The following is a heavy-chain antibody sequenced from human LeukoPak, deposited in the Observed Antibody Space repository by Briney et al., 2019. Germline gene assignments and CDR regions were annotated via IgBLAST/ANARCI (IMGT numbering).Heavy chain of an antibody. CDR3: ASLTTETTSWCFDL. J-gene: IGHJ2*01. CDR2: IYTSGST. Sequence: SETLSLTCTVSGGSISSYYWSWIRQPAGKGLEWIGRIYTSGSTNYNPSLRSRVTISLDTSKSQFSLKLSSVTAADTAIYYCASLTTETTSWCFDLWGRGTVVTVSS. V-gene: IGHV4-4*07. CDR1: GGSISSYY. D-gene: IGHD4-17*01.